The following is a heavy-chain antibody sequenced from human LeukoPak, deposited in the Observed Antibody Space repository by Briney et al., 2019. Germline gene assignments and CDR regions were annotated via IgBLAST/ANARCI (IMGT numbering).Heavy chain of an antibody. Sequence: GESLKISCKGSGYSFTSYWIGWVRPMPGKGLEWMGIIYPGDSDTRYSPSFQGQVNISADKSISAAYLQWSSLKASDTAMYYCARHTITAAAANEAFDYWGQGTLVTVSS. V-gene: IGHV5-51*01. CDR2: IYPGDSDT. CDR1: GYSFTSYW. J-gene: IGHJ4*02. CDR3: ARHTITAAAANEAFDY. D-gene: IGHD6-13*01.